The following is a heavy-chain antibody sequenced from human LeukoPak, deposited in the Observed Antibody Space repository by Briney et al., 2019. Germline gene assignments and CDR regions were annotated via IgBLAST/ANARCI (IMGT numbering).Heavy chain of an antibody. CDR1: GYTFTGYY. V-gene: IGHV1-46*01. J-gene: IGHJ6*03. D-gene: IGHD3-3*01. CDR2: INPSGGST. CDR3: ARGVREITYYDFWSGYSPYYYYYMDV. Sequence: ASVKVSCKASGYTFTGYYMHWVRQAPGQGLEWMGIINPSGGSTSYAQKFQGRVTMTRDMSTSTVYMELSSLRSEDTAVYYCARGVREITYYDFWSGYSPYYYYYMDVWGKGTTVTVSS.